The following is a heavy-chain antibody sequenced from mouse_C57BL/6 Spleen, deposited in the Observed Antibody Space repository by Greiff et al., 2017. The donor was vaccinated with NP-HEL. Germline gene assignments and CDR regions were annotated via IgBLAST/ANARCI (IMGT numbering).Heavy chain of an antibody. Sequence: EVMLVESGGGLVQPGGSMKLSCVASGFTFSNYWMNWVRQSPEKGLEWVAQIRLKSDNYATHYAESVKGRFTISRDDSKSSVYLQMNNLRAEDTGIYYCTGYDGYLYYAMDYWGQGTSVTVSS. D-gene: IGHD2-3*01. V-gene: IGHV6-3*01. CDR3: TGYDGYLYYAMDY. CDR2: IRLKSDNYAT. J-gene: IGHJ4*01. CDR1: GFTFSNYW.